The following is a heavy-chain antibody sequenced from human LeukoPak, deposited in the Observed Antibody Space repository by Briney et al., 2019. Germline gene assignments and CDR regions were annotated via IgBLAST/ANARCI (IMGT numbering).Heavy chain of an antibody. CDR1: GLTFYDYA. CDR3: AAGAGITRY. Sequence: GGSLRLSCAASGLTFYDYAMHWVRQAPGKGLEWVSGITWNSGSIAYADSVKGRFTISRDDAKNSLYLQMNTLRSEDTALYYCAAGAGITRYWGQGTLVTVSS. D-gene: IGHD3-10*01. CDR2: ITWNSGSI. J-gene: IGHJ4*02. V-gene: IGHV3-9*01.